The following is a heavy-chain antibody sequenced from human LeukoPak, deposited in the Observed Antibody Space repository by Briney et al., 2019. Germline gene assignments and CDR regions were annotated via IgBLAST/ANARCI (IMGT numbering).Heavy chain of an antibody. J-gene: IGHJ1*01. V-gene: IGHV3-23*01. CDR2: ISGSGGST. CDR1: GFTFSSYA. D-gene: IGHD6-19*01. Sequence: GGSLRLSCAASGFTFSSYAMSRVRQAPGKGLEWVSAISGSGGSTYYADSVKGRFTISRDNSKNTLYLQMNSLRAEDTAVYYCAKDRVSGGWSLEYFQHWGQGTLVTVSS. CDR3: AKDRVSGGWSLEYFQH.